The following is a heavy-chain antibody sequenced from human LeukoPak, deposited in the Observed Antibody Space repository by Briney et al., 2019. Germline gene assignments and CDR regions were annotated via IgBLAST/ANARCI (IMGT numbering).Heavy chain of an antibody. CDR1: GYTFTSYD. J-gene: IGHJ5*02. V-gene: IGHV1-8*01. CDR2: MNPNSGNT. D-gene: IGHD3-22*01. CDR3: ARDSSGPNWFDP. Sequence: ASVKVSCKASGYTFTSYDINWVRRATGQGLEWMGWMNPNSGNTGYAQKFQGRVTMTRNTSISTAYMELSSLRSEDTAVYYCARDSSGPNWFDPWGQGTLVTVSS.